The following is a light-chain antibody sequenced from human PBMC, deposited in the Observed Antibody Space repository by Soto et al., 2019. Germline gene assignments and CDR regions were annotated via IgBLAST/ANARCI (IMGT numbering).Light chain of an antibody. CDR1: ESVKNN. J-gene: IGKJ1*01. CDR3: QQYNNWPPWT. V-gene: IGKV3-15*01. CDR2: DAS. Sequence: EIVMTQSPATLSVSPGERATLSCRASESVKNNLAWYQQKPGQAPRLLIYDASTRATGIPARFSGSGSGTEFTFTISSLQSEDFAVYYCQQYNNWPPWTFGQGTKVEIK.